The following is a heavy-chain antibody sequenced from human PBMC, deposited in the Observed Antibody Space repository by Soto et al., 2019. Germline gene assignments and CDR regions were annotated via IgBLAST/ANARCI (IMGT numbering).Heavy chain of an antibody. CDR2: ISVNNGNT. Sequence: AASVKVSCKASGYTFTTFSFTWLRQAPGQGLEWMGWISVNNGNTKYAQEFQGRVSMTTDTSTSTAYMELRSLRSDDTAVYFCARGRAATLAATGYDYWGQGTLVTVSS. CDR1: GYTFTTFS. CDR3: ARGRAATLAATGYDY. D-gene: IGHD6-13*01. V-gene: IGHV1-18*01. J-gene: IGHJ4*02.